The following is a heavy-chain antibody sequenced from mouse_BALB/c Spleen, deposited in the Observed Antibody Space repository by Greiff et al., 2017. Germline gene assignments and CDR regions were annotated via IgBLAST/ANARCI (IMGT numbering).Heavy chain of an antibody. CDR3: ARQLGLRAMDY. CDR1: GFTFSSFG. CDR2: ISSGSSTI. V-gene: IGHV5-17*02. J-gene: IGHJ4*01. D-gene: IGHD3-1*01. Sequence: EVKVVESGGGLVQPGGSRKLSCAASGFTFSSFGMHWVRQAPEKGLEWVAYISSGSSTIYYADTVKGRFTISRDNPKNTLFLQMTSLRSEDTAMYYCARQLGLRAMDYWGQGTSVTVSS.